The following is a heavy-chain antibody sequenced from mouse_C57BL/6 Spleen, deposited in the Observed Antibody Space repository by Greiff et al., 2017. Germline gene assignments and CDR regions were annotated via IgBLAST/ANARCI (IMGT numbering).Heavy chain of an antibody. Sequence: VKLQESGAELVRPGTSVKVSCKASGYAFTNYLIEWVKQRPGQGLEWIGVINPGSGGTNYNEKFKGKATLTADKSSSTAYMQLSSLTSEDSAVYFCARRTPITTVVEGYFDVWGTGTTVTVSS. CDR2: INPGSGGT. J-gene: IGHJ1*03. V-gene: IGHV1-54*01. CDR3: ARRTPITTVVEGYFDV. CDR1: GYAFTNYL. D-gene: IGHD1-1*01.